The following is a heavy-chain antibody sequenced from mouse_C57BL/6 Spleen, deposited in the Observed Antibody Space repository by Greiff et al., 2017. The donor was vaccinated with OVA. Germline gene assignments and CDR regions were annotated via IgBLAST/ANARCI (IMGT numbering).Heavy chain of an antibody. CDR3: TRKGYYYGSSHVSQAWFAD. J-gene: IGHJ3*01. CDR1: GYTFTDYE. CDR2: IDPETGGT. V-gene: IGHV1-15*01. Sequence: QVQLQQSGAELVRPGASVTLSCKASGYTFTDYEMHWVKQTPVHGLEWIGAIDPETGGTAYNQKFKGKAILTADKSSSTAYMELRSLTSEDSAVYYCTRKGYYYGSSHVSQAWFADWGQGTLVTVSA. D-gene: IGHD1-1*01.